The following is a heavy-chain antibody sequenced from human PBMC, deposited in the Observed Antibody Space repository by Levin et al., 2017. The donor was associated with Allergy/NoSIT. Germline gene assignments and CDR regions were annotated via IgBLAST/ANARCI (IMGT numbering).Heavy chain of an antibody. V-gene: IGHV3-7*02. Sequence: GGSLRLSCAASGFSFSNYWMTWVRQAPGKGLEWVANIKHDGSEKYYVDSVKDRFTISRDNAKNSVHLQMNSLRVEDTAVYYCATHITVVATILGHWGQGTLVTVSS. CDR3: ATHITVVATILGH. J-gene: IGHJ4*02. CDR2: IKHDGSEK. CDR1: GFSFSNYW. D-gene: IGHD5-12*01.